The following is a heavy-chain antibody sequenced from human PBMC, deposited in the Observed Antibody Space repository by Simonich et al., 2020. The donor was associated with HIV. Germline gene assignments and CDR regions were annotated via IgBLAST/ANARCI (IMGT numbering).Heavy chain of an antibody. J-gene: IGHJ4*02. CDR1: GFTFSSYA. D-gene: IGHD3-16*01. CDR2: LSYDGSNK. Sequence: QVQLVESGGGVVQPGRSLRLSCAASGFTFSSYAMHWVRQAPGKGLAGVAVLSYDGSNKYYADSVKGRFTISRDNSKNTLYLQMNSLRAEDTAVYYCASGGSISSVWADDYWGQGTLVTVSS. V-gene: IGHV3-30*07. CDR3: ASGGSISSVWADDY.